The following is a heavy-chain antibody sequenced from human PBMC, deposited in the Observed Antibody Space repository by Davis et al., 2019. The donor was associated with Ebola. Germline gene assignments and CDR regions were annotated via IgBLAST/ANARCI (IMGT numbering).Heavy chain of an antibody. V-gene: IGHV4-39*02. Sequence: MPSETLSLTCTVSGASISDADYFWAWIWQSPGKGLEWIGSIFYSGTPYYNPSLKSRVTMSVDTSKNQFSVRLSSLTAADTALYYCAREETRGSIAGWFDPWGQGILVTVSS. CDR1: GASISDADYF. CDR3: AREETRGSIAGWFDP. J-gene: IGHJ5*02. CDR2: IFYSGTP. D-gene: IGHD2-21*01.